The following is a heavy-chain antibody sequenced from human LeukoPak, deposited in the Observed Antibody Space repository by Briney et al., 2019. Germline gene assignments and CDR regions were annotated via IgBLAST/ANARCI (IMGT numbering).Heavy chain of an antibody. D-gene: IGHD2-2*01. J-gene: IGHJ4*02. V-gene: IGHV1-2*02. CDR2: INPNSGGT. CDR3: ARDFVVVPAGGY. CDR1: GYTFTGYY. Sequence: WASVKVSCKASGYTFTGYYMHWVRQAPGQGLEWMGWINPNSGGTNYAQKFQGRVTMTRDTSISTAYMELSRLRSDDTAVYYCARDFVVVPAGGYWGQGTLVTVSS.